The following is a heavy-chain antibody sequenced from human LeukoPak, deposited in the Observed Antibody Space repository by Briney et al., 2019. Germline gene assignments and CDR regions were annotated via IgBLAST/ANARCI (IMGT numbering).Heavy chain of an antibody. D-gene: IGHD5-18*01. CDR3: VKDRSHTAMVPFDY. CDR2: ISSNGGST. V-gene: IGHV3-64D*06. CDR1: GFTFSSYA. J-gene: IGHJ4*02. Sequence: GGSLRLSCSASGFTFSSYAMHWVRQAPGKGLEYVSAISSNGGSTYCADSVKGRFTISRDNSKNTLYLQMSSLRAEDTAVYYCVKDRSHTAMVPFDYWGQGTLVTVSS.